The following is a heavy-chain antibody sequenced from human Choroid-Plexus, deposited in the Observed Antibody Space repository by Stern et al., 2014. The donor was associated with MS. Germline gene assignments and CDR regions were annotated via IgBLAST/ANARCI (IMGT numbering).Heavy chain of an antibody. V-gene: IGHV1-2*02. D-gene: IGHD3-3*01. CDR3: ARDQRGITIFGVVTDYYYLGMDV. CDR2: INPNTGGT. CDR1: GYIFTGYY. Sequence: VQLLESGAEVKKLGASVKVSCKTSGYIFTGYYIHWVRQAPGQGLEWMAWINPNTGGTKDAQKFQGRVTMSRDTSISTAYVELSSLTSYDTAVYYCARDQRGITIFGVVTDYYYLGMDVWGQGTTVTVSS. J-gene: IGHJ6*02.